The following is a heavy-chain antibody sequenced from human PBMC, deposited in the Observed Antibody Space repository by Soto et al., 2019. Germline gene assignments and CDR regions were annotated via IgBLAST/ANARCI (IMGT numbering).Heavy chain of an antibody. CDR2: ISGSGGST. V-gene: IGHV3-23*01. D-gene: IGHD6-13*01. CDR1: GFTFSSYA. J-gene: IGHJ5*02. CDR3: ARNGRYSPFWFDP. Sequence: EVQLLESGGGLVQPGGSLRLSCAASGFTFSSYAMSWVRQAPGKGLEWVSAISGSGGSTYYADSVKGRFTISRDNSKNTLYLQINSLSAEDTAVYYCARNGRYSPFWFDPWGQGTLVTVS.